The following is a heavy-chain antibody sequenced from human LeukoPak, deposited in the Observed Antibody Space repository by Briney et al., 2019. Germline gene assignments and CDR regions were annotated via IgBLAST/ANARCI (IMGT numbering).Heavy chain of an antibody. Sequence: KPSETLSPTCTVSGGSISSSSYYWGWIRQPPGKGLEWIGSIYYSGSTNYNPSLKSRVTISVDTSKNQFSLKLSSVTAADTAVYYCARMVKKTGIAAAFFDYWGQGTLVTVSS. J-gene: IGHJ4*02. V-gene: IGHV4-39*07. CDR1: GGSISSSSYY. D-gene: IGHD6-13*01. CDR2: IYYSGST. CDR3: ARMVKKTGIAAAFFDY.